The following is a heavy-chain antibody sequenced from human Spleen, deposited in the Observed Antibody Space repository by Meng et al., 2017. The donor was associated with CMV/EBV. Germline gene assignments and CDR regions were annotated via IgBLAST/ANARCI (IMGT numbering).Heavy chain of an antibody. CDR1: GGSISSYY. D-gene: IGHD3-3*01. CDR3: ARDYSITIFGVVTQYYFDY. CDR2: IYTSGST. J-gene: IGHJ4*02. Sequence: QGHLQESGPGLVQPSETLSLTCTVSGGSISSYYWSWIRQPAGKGLEWIGRIYTSGSTNYNPSLKSRVTMSVDTSKNQFSLKLSSVTAADTAVYYCARDYSITIFGVVTQYYFDYWGQGTLVTVSS. V-gene: IGHV4-4*07.